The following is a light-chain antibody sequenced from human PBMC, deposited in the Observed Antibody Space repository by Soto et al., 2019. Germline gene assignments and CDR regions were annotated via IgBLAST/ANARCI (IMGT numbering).Light chain of an antibody. Sequence: EIVLTQSPATLSVSPGERATLSCRASQSVGSYLAWYQQKPGQAPRLLIFNTSNRATGIPARFSGSGSGTDLTLTISGLETEDFAVYYCQQRTNRPPITFGQGTRLEIK. V-gene: IGKV3-11*01. CDR1: QSVGSY. CDR3: QQRTNRPPIT. J-gene: IGKJ5*01. CDR2: NTS.